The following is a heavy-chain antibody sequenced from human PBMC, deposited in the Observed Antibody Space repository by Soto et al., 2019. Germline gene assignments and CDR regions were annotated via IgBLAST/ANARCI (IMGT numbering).Heavy chain of an antibody. CDR1: GFTFSSYA. Sequence: EVQLLESGGGLVQPGGSLRLSCAASGFTFSSYAMSWVRQAPGKGLEWVSAISGSGGSTYYADSVKGRFTISRDNSKNTLYLQMNSLRAEDTAVYYCAKLSSSQLWPNWGFDYWGQGTLVTVSS. V-gene: IGHV3-23*01. D-gene: IGHD5-18*01. CDR3: AKLSSSQLWPNWGFDY. J-gene: IGHJ4*02. CDR2: ISGSGGST.